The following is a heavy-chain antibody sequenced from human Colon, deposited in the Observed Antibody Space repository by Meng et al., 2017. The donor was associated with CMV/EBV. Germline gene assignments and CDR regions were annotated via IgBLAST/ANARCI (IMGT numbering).Heavy chain of an antibody. Sequence: SVKVSCKASGGTFTNYPISWVRQAPGQGLEWMGGIIPFFGMANLAQKFRGRVTITTDEATSTAYMELSSLRSEDTAIYYCARGRSDILTGSHYYYGMDVWGQGTTVTVSS. D-gene: IGHD3-9*01. CDR1: GGTFTNYP. V-gene: IGHV1-69*05. J-gene: IGHJ6*02. CDR3: ARGRSDILTGSHYYYGMDV. CDR2: IIPFFGMA.